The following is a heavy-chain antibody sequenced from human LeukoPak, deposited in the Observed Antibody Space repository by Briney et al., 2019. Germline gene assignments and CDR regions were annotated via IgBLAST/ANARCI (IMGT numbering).Heavy chain of an antibody. J-gene: IGHJ4*02. V-gene: IGHV3-30*18. Sequence: GGSLRLSCGASGFTFSSAVMHSVRQAPAKGLEWVEIISNDGSNQSYPDSVRGRSTISRHNSKNPLYLHMNSLRAADTAVYYCAKAVVRGWHAFDYWGQGTLVTVCS. D-gene: IGHD6-19*01. CDR3: AKAVVRGWHAFDY. CDR1: GFTFSSAV. CDR2: ISNDGSNQ.